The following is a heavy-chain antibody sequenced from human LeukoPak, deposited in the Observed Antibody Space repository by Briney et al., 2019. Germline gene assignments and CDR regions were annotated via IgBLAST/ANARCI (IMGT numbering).Heavy chain of an antibody. V-gene: IGHV4-59*01. D-gene: IGHD6-13*01. J-gene: IGHJ4*02. Sequence: PSETLSLTCTVSGGSISSYYWSWIRQPPGKGLEWIGYIYYSGSTNYNPSLKSRVTISVDTSKNQFSLKLSSVTAADTAVYYCARYPAAGTQDFDYWGQGTLVTVSS. CDR3: ARYPAAGTQDFDY. CDR1: GGSISSYY. CDR2: IYYSGST.